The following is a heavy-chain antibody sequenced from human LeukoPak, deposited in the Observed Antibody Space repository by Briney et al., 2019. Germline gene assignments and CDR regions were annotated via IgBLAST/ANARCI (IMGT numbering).Heavy chain of an antibody. CDR1: GFTFSSYG. Sequence: PGRSLRLSCAASGFTFSSYGMHWVRQAPGKGLEWVAVIWYDGGNKYYADSVKGRFTISRDNSKNTLYLQMNSLRAEDTAVYYCATDKGYSSSAAGYWGQGTLVTVSS. V-gene: IGHV3-33*01. CDR3: ATDKGYSSSAAGY. D-gene: IGHD6-13*01. CDR2: IWYDGGNK. J-gene: IGHJ4*02.